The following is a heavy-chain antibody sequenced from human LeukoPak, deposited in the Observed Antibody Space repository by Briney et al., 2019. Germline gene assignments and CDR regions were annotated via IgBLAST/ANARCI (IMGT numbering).Heavy chain of an antibody. CDR1: GYTFTGYY. Sequence: GASVKVSCKASGYTFTGYYMHWVRQAPGQGLEWMGWINPNSGGTNYAQKFQGRVTMTRDTSISTAYMELSRLRSDDTAVYYCARDRVLTAKRMVRGEPGYWGQGTLVTVSS. CDR2: INPNSGGT. J-gene: IGHJ4*02. D-gene: IGHD3-10*01. V-gene: IGHV1-2*02. CDR3: ARDRVLTAKRMVRGEPGY.